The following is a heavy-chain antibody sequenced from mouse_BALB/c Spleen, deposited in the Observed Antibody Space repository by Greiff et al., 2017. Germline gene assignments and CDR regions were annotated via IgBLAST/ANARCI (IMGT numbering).Heavy chain of an antibody. D-gene: IGHD1-2*01. CDR3: ARDRGLRLRRDYAMDY. J-gene: IGHJ4*01. V-gene: IGHV5-4*02. CDR2: ISDGGSYT. CDR1: GFTFSDYY. Sequence: DVMLVESGGGLVKPGGSLKLSCAASGFTFSDYYMYWVRQTPEKRLEWVATISDGGSYTYYPDSVKGRFTISRDNAKNNLYLQMSSLKSEDTAMYYCARDRGLRLRRDYAMDYWGQGTSVTVSS.